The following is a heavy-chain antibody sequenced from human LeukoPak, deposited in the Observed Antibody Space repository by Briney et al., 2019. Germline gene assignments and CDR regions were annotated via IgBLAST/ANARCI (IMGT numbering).Heavy chain of an antibody. CDR1: GDSVSSNSAA. V-gene: IGHV6-1*01. D-gene: IGHD4-11*01. J-gene: IGHJ4*02. Sequence: SQTLSLTCAISGDSVSSNSAAWNWIRQSPSRGLEWLGRTYFRSEWYTDYAVSVKSRITINTDTSKNQFSLQLSSVTPEDAAVYYSAREREERSTRHSNTFDSWGQGTLVTVSS. CDR3: AREREERSTRHSNTFDS. CDR2: TYFRSEWYT.